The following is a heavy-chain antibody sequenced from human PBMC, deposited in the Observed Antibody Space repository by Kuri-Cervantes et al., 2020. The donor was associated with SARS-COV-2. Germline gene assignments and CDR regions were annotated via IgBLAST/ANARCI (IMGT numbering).Heavy chain of an antibody. V-gene: IGHV3-7*05. Sequence: GGSLRLSCAASGFTFSNAWMSWVRQAPGKGLEWVANIKQDGSEKYYVDSVKGRFTISRDNAKNSLYLQMNSLRAEDTAVYYCARDYYDSSGYSSFDYWGQGTLVTVSS. D-gene: IGHD3-22*01. CDR1: GFTFSNAW. CDR2: IKQDGSEK. CDR3: ARDYYDSSGYSSFDY. J-gene: IGHJ4*02.